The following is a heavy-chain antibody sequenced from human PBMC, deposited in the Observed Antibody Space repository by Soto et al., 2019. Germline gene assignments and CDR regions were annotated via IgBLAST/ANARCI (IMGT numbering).Heavy chain of an antibody. CDR1: GFTFSSYW. CDR2: IKQDGSEK. CDR3: ARVLEGLARNNWFDP. J-gene: IGHJ5*02. D-gene: IGHD6-19*01. V-gene: IGHV3-7*03. Sequence: GGSLRLSCAASGFTFSSYWMSWVRQAPGKGLEWVANIKQDGSEKYCVDSVKGRFTIPRDNAKNSLYLQMNSLRAEDTAVYYCARVLEGLARNNWFDPWGQGTLVTVSS.